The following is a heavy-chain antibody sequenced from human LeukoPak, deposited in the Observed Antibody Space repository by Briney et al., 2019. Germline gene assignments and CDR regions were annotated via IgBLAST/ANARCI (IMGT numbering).Heavy chain of an antibody. CDR1: DGSTTGYY. D-gene: IGHD3-10*01. CDR2: VYYTGRT. V-gene: IGHV4-59*08. J-gene: IGHJ3*01. CDR3: ARHMSVSYDAFDL. Sequence: KASETLSLTCSVSDGSTTGYYWSWIRQPPGKGLEWIAYVYYTGRTLYNPSLESRVTISVDTSKTQFSLTVTSVTAADTAVYYCARHMSVSYDAFDLWGRGTTVTVSS.